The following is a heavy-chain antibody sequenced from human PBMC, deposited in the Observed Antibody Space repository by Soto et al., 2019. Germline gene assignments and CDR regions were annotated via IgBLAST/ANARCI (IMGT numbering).Heavy chain of an antibody. CDR2: IYYXXST. J-gene: IGHJ5*02. D-gene: IGHD6-6*01. CDR1: GGSISSGGYY. V-gene: IGHV4-31*03. CDR3: ARGYVYSSFRFDP. Sequence: TSETLSLTCTVSGGSISSGGYYWSWIRQHPGKGLEWIGYIYYXXSTYYNPSLKSRVTISVDTSKNQFSLKLSSVTAADTAVYYCARGYVYSSFRFDPWGQGTLVTVSS.